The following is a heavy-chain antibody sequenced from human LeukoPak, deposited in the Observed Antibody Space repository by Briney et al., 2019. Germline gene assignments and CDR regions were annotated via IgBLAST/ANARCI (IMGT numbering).Heavy chain of an antibody. J-gene: IGHJ6*04. CDR2: INHSGST. D-gene: IGHD3-10*01. CDR1: GGSFSGYY. CDR3: ARYMVLRRHYYYYGMDV. V-gene: IGHV4-34*01. Sequence: SETLSLTCAVYGGSFSGYYWSWIRQPPGKGLEWIEEINHSGSTNYNPSLKSRVTISVDTSKNQFSLKLSSVTAADTAVYYCARYMVLRRHYYYYGMDVWGKGTTVTVSS.